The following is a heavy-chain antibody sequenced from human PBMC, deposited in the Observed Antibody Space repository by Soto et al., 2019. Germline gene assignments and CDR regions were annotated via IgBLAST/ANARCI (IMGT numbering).Heavy chain of an antibody. CDR1: GFTFSSYW. Sequence: EVQLVESGGGLVQPGGSLRLSCAASGFTFSSYWMHWVRQAPGKGLVWVSRINSDGSSTSYADSVKGRFTISRDDAKNTLYLQMNSLRAEDTAVYYCARGGGYSYGYIDYWGQGTLVTVSS. CDR2: INSDGSST. D-gene: IGHD5-18*01. J-gene: IGHJ4*02. V-gene: IGHV3-74*01. CDR3: ARGGGYSYGYIDY.